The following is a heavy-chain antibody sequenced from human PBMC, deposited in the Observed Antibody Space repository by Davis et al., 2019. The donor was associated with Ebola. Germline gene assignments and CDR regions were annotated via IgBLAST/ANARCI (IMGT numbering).Heavy chain of an antibody. V-gene: IGHV4-30-2*01. CDR1: GGSISSGGYS. J-gene: IGHJ5*02. CDR3: ARGDWFDP. Sequence: SETLSLTCAVSGGSISSGGYSWSWIRQPPGKGLEWIGNIYHSGSTYYNPSLKSRVTISVDRSKNHFPLKLSSVTAADTAVYYCARGDWFDPWGQGTLVTVSS. CDR2: IYHSGST.